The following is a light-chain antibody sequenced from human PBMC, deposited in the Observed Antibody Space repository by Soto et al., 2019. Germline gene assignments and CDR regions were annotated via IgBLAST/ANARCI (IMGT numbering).Light chain of an antibody. CDR3: QQFDSSAIT. V-gene: IGKV3-20*01. Sequence: EIVLTQSPGTLSLSPGEKSHLPCKAHQGVRKQYLAWYQHKGGQAPRLLIYGASTRATGIPDRFSGSGSGTDFTLTISRLEPEDFAVYYCQQFDSSAITFGQGTRLEIK. CDR2: GAS. J-gene: IGKJ5*01. CDR1: QGVRKQY.